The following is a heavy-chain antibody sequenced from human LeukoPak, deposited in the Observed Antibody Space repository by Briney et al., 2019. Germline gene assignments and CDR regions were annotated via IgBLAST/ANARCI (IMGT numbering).Heavy chain of an antibody. D-gene: IGHD1-26*01. J-gene: IGHJ5*02. CDR2: IYYSGGT. V-gene: IGHV4-59*08. Sequence: TPSETLSLTCTVSGGSISSYYWSWIRQPPGKGLEWIGYIYYSGGTNYNPSLKSRVTISVDTSKNQFSLKLSSVTAADTAVYYCARRSYPNWFDPWGQGTLVTVSS. CDR3: ARRSYPNWFDP. CDR1: GGSISSYY.